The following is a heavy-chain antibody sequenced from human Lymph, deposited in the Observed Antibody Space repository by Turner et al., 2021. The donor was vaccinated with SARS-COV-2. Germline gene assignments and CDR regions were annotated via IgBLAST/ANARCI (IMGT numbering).Heavy chain of an antibody. CDR2: FDPEDGKT. CDR3: ATDRSSGWPHYYYYTMDV. Sequence: QVQLVQSGAEVKKPGASGKVSCKVSGYTLTELSMHWVRQAPGKGLEWMGGFDPEDGKTIYAQKFQGRVTMTEDTSTDTAYMELSSLRSEDTAVYYCATDRSSGWPHYYYYTMDVWGQGTTVTVSS. CDR1: GYTLTELS. V-gene: IGHV1-24*01. J-gene: IGHJ6*02. D-gene: IGHD6-19*01.